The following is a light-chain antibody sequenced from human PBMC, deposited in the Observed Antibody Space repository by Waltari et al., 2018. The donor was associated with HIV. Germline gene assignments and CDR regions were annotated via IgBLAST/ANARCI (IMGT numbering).Light chain of an antibody. CDR2: EVS. V-gene: IGLV2-14*01. Sequence: QSALTQPASVSGSPGQSITITCPGTSSDVASYNYVPWYQQHPGKAPKLMIYEVSNRPSGVSNRFSGSKSGNTASLTISGLQAEDEADYYCSSYTSSTTLLVFGTGTKVTVL. CDR3: SSYTSSTTLLV. J-gene: IGLJ1*01. CDR1: SSDVASYNY.